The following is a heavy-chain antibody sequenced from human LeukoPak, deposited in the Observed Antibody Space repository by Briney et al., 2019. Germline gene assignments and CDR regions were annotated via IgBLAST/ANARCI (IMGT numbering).Heavy chain of an antibody. D-gene: IGHD3-10*01. V-gene: IGHV1-8*01. CDR2: MNPNSGNT. J-gene: IGHJ6*02. Sequence: ASVKVSCKASGYTFTSYDINWVRQATGQGLEWMGWMNPNSGNTGYAQKFQGRVTMTRNTSISTAYMELSGLRSEDTAVYYCARGDYGSGSYLSMDVWGQGTTVTVSS. CDR1: GYTFTSYD. CDR3: ARGDYGSGSYLSMDV.